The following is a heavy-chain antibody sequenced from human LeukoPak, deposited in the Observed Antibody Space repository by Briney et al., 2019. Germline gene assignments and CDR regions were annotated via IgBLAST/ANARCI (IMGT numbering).Heavy chain of an antibody. CDR1: GFTFSEYW. D-gene: IGHD3-22*01. CDR2: INSDGSGI. V-gene: IGHV3-74*01. J-gene: IGHJ4*02. CDR3: ASSPVITRD. Sequence: GGSLRLSCAASGFTFSEYWMHWVRQAPGKGLEWVSRINSDGSGITYADSVKGRFTISRDNAKNTLYLQMNSLRVEDTAVYYCASSPVITRDWGQGTLVTVSS.